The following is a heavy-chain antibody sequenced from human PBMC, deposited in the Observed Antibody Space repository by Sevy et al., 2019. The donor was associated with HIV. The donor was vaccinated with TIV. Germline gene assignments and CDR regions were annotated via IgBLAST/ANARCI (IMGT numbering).Heavy chain of an antibody. CDR3: ARLPTESHDAFDI. V-gene: IGHV5-51*01. J-gene: IGHJ3*02. Sequence: GESLKISCKGSGYSFTSYWIGWVRQMPGKGLEWMGIIYPGDSDTRSSPSFQGQVTISADKSISTAYLQWSSLRASDTAMYYCARLPTESHDAFDIWGQGTMVTVSS. CDR2: IYPGDSDT. CDR1: GYSFTSYW.